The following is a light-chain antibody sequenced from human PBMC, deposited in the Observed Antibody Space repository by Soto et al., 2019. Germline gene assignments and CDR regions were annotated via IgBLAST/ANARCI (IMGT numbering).Light chain of an antibody. CDR1: QSINRH. V-gene: IGKV3-20*01. CDR3: QQYGSSGT. Sequence: EIVLTQSPATLSLSPGGTATLSCRASQSINRHLAWYRQKPGQAPRILIYGASNRATGIPDRFSGSGSGTVFTLTISRLEPEDFAVYYCQQYGSSGTFGQGTKVDIK. J-gene: IGKJ1*01. CDR2: GAS.